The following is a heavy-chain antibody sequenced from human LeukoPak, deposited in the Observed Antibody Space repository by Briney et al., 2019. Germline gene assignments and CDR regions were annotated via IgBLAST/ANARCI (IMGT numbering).Heavy chain of an antibody. CDR2: IRYDGSNK. D-gene: IGHD5-12*01. CDR1: GFTFSSYG. J-gene: IGHJ4*02. V-gene: IGHV3-30*02. Sequence: PGGSLRLSCAASGFTFSSYGMHWVRQAPGKGLEWVAFIRYDGSNKYYADSVKGRFTISRDNSKNTLYLQMNSLRAEDTAVYYCAKDSPYIVATHDYWGQGTLVTVSS. CDR3: AKDSPYIVATHDY.